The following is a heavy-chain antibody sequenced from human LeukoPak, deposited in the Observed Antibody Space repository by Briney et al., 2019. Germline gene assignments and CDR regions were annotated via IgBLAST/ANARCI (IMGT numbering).Heavy chain of an antibody. Sequence: GGSLRLSCAASGFTFSSYWMHWVRQAPGKGLEWVSAISWNSSRIVYADSVKGRFTISRDNSKNSLYLQMNSLRAEDTAVYYCAKAKGIAAPCCYGMDVWAKEPRSPSP. J-gene: IGHJ6*02. CDR2: ISWNSSRI. CDR1: GFTFSSYW. V-gene: IGHV3-9*01. CDR3: AKAKGIAAPCCYGMDV. D-gene: IGHD6-13*01.